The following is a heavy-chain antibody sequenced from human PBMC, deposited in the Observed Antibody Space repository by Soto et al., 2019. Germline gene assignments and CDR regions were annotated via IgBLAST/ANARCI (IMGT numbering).Heavy chain of an antibody. V-gene: IGHV3-23*01. D-gene: IGHD2-2*01. J-gene: IGHJ3*02. CDR3: AKDRTNLLGYCSTASCPDAFDI. CDR2: IGGSGGTT. Sequence: GGSLRLSCAVSGFTFSSYAMSWVRQAPGKGLEWVSGIGGSGGTTYYAESVKGRFTISRDNSRNTLYLQMSSLRAEDTAVYYCAKDRTNLLGYCSTASCPDAFDIWGQGTMVTVS. CDR1: GFTFSSYA.